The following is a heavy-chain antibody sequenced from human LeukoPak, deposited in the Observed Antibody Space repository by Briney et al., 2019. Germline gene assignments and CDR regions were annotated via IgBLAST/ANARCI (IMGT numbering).Heavy chain of an antibody. CDR2: IYTSGST. V-gene: IGHV4-61*02. CDR3: ARDFGERDY. J-gene: IGHJ4*02. Sequence: PSQTLSLTCTVSGGSISSGTYYWSWIRQPAGKGLEWIGRIYTSGSTNYNPSLKSRVTISVDTSKNQFSLMLSSVTAADTAVYYCARDFGERDYWGQGTLVTVSS. CDR1: GGSISSGTYY. D-gene: IGHD3-3*01.